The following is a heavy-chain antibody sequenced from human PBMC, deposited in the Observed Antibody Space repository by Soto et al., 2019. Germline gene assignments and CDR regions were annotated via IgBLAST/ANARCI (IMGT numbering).Heavy chain of an antibody. CDR2: MNPNSGNT. CDR3: ARALSTVFGEGLDYYYGMDV. D-gene: IGHD3-10*01. J-gene: IGHJ6*02. V-gene: IGHV1-8*01. CDR1: GYTFTSYD. Sequence: QVQLVQSGAEVKKPGASVKVSCKASGYTFTSYDINWVRQATGQGLEWMGWMNPNSGNTGYAQKFQGRVTMTRNTSISTAYMELSSLRSEDTAVYYCARALSTVFGEGLDYYYGMDVWGQGTTVTVSS.